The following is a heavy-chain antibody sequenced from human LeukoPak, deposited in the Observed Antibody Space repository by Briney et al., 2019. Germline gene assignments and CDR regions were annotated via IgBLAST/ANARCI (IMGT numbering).Heavy chain of an antibody. CDR1: GGSISTYY. J-gene: IGHJ4*02. D-gene: IGHD2-21*01. CDR3: ARSIRGPLYSDY. CDR2: IYYSGST. Sequence: PSETLSLTCTVSGGSISTYYWSRLRQSPGKGLEWIGYIYYSGSTNCSPSLKSRVIISVDTSKNQFSLKLNSMTAADTAVYYCARSIRGPLYSDYWGQGILVTVSS. V-gene: IGHV4-59*01.